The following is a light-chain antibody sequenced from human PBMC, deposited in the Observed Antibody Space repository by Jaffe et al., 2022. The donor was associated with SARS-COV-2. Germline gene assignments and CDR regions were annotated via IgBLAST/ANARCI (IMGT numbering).Light chain of an antibody. J-gene: IGKJ5*01. CDR1: QSISVY. CDR2: AAS. Sequence: DIQMTQSPSSLSASVGDRVTITCRASQSISVYLNWYQQKPGKAPKLLIYAASNLQSGVPSRFSGSGSGTDFTLTISSLQPEDFATYYCQRGDSYVITFGQGTRLEIK. CDR3: QRGDSYVIT. V-gene: IGKV1-39*01.